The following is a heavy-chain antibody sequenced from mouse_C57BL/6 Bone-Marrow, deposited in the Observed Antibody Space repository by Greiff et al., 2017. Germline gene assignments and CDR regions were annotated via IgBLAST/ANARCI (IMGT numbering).Heavy chain of an antibody. J-gene: IGHJ3*01. CDR3: AGWFWFAY. D-gene: IGHD2-3*01. V-gene: IGHV3-6*01. Sequence: EVQLQQSGPGLVKPSQSLSLTCSVTGYSITSGYYWNWIRQFPGNKLEWMGYISYDGSNNYNPSLKNRISITRDTSKNQFFLKLNSVTTEDTATYYCAGWFWFAYWGQGTLVTVSA. CDR1: GYSITSGYY. CDR2: ISYDGSN.